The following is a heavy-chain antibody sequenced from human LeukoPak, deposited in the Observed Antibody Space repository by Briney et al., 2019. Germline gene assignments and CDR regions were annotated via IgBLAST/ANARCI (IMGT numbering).Heavy chain of an antibody. V-gene: IGHV3-23*01. CDR1: GFSLSTYA. CDR2: ISGSGDKT. Sequence: GRSLRLSCAASGFSLSTYALSWVSQAPRGGLEWVAAISGSGDKTYHADSVKGRFTISKDNSENRLSLQMDSLRAEDTAVYFCAKDTTAWWYHRAYMNVWGKGTTVTVSS. CDR3: AKDTTAWWYHRAYMNV. J-gene: IGHJ6*03. D-gene: IGHD2-15*01.